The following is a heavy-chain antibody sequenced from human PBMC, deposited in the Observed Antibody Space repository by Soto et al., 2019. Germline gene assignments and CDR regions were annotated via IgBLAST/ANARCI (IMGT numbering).Heavy chain of an antibody. CDR1: GYTFTSYY. J-gene: IGHJ3*02. CDR3: ARDHCGGDCYPDHDAFDI. V-gene: IGHV1-46*01. D-gene: IGHD2-21*02. Sequence: ASVKVSCKASGYTFTSYYMHWVRQAPGQGLELMGIINPSGGSTSYAQKLQGRVTMTRDTSTSTVYMELSSLRSEDTAVYYCARDHCGGDCYPDHDAFDIWGQGTMVTV. CDR2: INPSGGST.